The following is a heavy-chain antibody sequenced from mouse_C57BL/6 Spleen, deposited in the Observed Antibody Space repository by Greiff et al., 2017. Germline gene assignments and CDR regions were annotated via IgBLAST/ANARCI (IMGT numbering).Heavy chain of an antibody. CDR2: INPSNGGT. D-gene: IGHD1-1*02. Sequence: QVQLQQPGTELVKPGASVKLSCKASGYTFTSYWMHWVKQRPGQGLEWIGNINPSNGGTNYNEKFKSQATLTVDKSSSTAYLQLSSLTSEDSAVYDCARSGSYYAMDYWGQGTSVTVSS. CDR3: ARSGSYYAMDY. V-gene: IGHV1-53*01. CDR1: GYTFTSYW. J-gene: IGHJ4*01.